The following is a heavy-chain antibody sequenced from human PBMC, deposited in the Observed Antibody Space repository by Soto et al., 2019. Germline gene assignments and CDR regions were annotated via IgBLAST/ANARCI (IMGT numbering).Heavy chain of an antibody. J-gene: IGHJ3*01. CDR1: GGTFSSYA. V-gene: IGHV1-69*13. Sequence: GASVKVSCKASGGTFSSYAISWVRQAPGQGLEWMGGIIPIFGTANYAQKFQGRVTITADESTSTAYMELSSLRSEDTAVYYCARDLEGLYYYDSSGSWGQGTMVTV. CDR3: ARDLEGLYYYDSSGS. D-gene: IGHD3-22*01. CDR2: IIPIFGTA.